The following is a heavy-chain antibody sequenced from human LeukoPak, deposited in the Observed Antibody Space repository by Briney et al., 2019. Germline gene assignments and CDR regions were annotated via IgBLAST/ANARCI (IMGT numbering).Heavy chain of an antibody. Sequence: GGSLRLSCATSGFTFNNYAMSWVRQAPGKGLEWVTAISGSGSSTYYADSVKGRFTVSRDNSKNTLYLQMSSLRAEDTAVYYCAKFPAWGQGTLVTVFS. CDR3: AKFPA. CDR1: GFTFNNYA. V-gene: IGHV3-23*01. CDR2: ISGSGSST. J-gene: IGHJ4*02.